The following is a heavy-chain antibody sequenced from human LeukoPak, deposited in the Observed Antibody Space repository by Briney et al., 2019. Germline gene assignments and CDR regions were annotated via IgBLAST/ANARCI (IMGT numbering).Heavy chain of an antibody. Sequence: SETLSLTCTVSSGSISSYDYYWTWIRQHAGKGLEWIGYIYHSGTTYYNPSLKSRVTISVGTSENQFSLKLTAVTAADSAMYYCARYSGNYRFFDYWGPGTLVTVSS. J-gene: IGHJ4*02. CDR3: ARYSGNYRFFDY. CDR1: SGSISSYDYY. D-gene: IGHD1-26*01. V-gene: IGHV4-31*03. CDR2: IYHSGTT.